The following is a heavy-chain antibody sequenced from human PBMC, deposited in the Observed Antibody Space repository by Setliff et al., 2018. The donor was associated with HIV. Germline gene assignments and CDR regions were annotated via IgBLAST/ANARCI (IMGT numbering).Heavy chain of an antibody. V-gene: IGHV3-21*01. J-gene: IGHJ4*02. Sequence: GGSLRLSFAASGFTFNSYSMNWVRQAPGKGLEWVSSISSSNSYKHYADSVKGRFTISRDNAKNSLYLQMNSLRVEDTAVYYCARDEDGYNHFDFWGQGTLVTVSS. D-gene: IGHD5-12*01. CDR1: GFTFNSYS. CDR2: ISSSNSYK. CDR3: ARDEDGYNHFDF.